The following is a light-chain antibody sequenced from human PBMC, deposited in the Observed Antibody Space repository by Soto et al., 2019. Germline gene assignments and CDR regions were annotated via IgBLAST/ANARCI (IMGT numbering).Light chain of an antibody. V-gene: IGKV1-39*01. CDR2: SSS. Sequence: DIQLSQSPSSLSASVGDRVTITCRASQTILPYLNWYQHKAGTAPKLLIYSSSTLQSGVPARFSGSGSGTAFTLTITSLQPEDFATYYCQQSYNPPVTFGQGTKVEI. CDR3: QQSYNPPVT. CDR1: QTILPY. J-gene: IGKJ2*01.